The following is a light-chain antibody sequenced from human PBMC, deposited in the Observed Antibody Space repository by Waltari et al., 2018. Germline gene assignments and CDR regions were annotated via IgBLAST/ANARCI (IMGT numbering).Light chain of an antibody. CDR3: QQDDSTPPT. J-gene: IGKJ5*01. CDR2: WAA. CDR1: QTLLYSSNTKTY. V-gene: IGKV4-1*01. Sequence: DIVMTQSPDSLAVSLGERATINCKSSQTLLYSSNTKTYLAWYHQTPGQPPKLLIYWAAAGESGVPDRVSGSGSGTDFTLTISSLEAEDVEVEYWQQDDSTPPTCGQGTRLEIK.